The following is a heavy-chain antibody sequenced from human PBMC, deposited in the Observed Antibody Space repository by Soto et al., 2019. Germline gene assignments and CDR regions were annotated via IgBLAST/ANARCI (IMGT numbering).Heavy chain of an antibody. CDR2: ISAYNGNT. CDR1: GYTFTSYG. J-gene: IGHJ4*02. D-gene: IGHD3-9*01. Sequence: GASVKVSCKASGYTFTSYGISWVRQAPGQGLEWMGWISAYNGNTNYAQKLQGRVTMTTDTSTSTAYMELRSLRSDDTAVYYCAISPLFDWLPYYFDYWGQGTLFTVSS. V-gene: IGHV1-18*01. CDR3: AISPLFDWLPYYFDY.